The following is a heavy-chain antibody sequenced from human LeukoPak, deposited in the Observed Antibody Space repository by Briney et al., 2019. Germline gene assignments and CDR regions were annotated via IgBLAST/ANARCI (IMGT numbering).Heavy chain of an antibody. Sequence: GGSLRLSCAASGFTFSSYEMNWVRQAPGKGLEWVSYISSSGSTIYYADSVKGRFTISRDNTKNSVYLDMNSLRAEDTAVYYCARDFGDYFGGRAFDIWGQGTMVTVSS. CDR1: GFTFSSYE. J-gene: IGHJ3*02. V-gene: IGHV3-48*03. CDR3: ARDFGDYFGGRAFDI. CDR2: ISSSGSTI. D-gene: IGHD4-17*01.